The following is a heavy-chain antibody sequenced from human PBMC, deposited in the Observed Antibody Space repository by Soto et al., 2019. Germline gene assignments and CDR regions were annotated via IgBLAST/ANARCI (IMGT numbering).Heavy chain of an antibody. J-gene: IGHJ6*02. CDR1: GFTFSSYG. V-gene: IGHV3-30*18. Sequence: QVQLVESGGGVVQSGRSLRLSCAASGFTFSSYGMHWVRQAPGKGLEWVAVISYDGSNKYYADSVKGRFTISRDNSKNTRYLQMNSLRAEDTAVYYCANLEMATINSYYYCGMDVWGQGTTVTVSS. D-gene: IGHD5-12*01. CDR2: ISYDGSNK. CDR3: ANLEMATINSYYYCGMDV.